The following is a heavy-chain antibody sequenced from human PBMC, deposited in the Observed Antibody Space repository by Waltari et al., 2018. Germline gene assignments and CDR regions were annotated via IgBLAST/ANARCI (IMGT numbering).Heavy chain of an antibody. D-gene: IGHD3-10*01. CDR2: MSWNSGSI. CDR1: GFTFDNYA. Sequence: EVQLVESGGGLVQPGKSLRLSCATSGFTFDNYAMNWVRQPPGKGLEWVSDMSWNSGSIGYADYVKGRFTISRDNAKNSLYLQMNSVRAEDTAFYYCARSSGSGTYTSIDYWGQGTLVTVSS. CDR3: ARSSGSGTYTSIDY. J-gene: IGHJ4*02. V-gene: IGHV3-9*01.